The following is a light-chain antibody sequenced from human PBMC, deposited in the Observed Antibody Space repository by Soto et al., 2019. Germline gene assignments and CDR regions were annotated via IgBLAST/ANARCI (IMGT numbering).Light chain of an antibody. Sequence: QSVLTQPPSVSAAPGQKVTISCSGSSSNIGNNYVSWYQQLPGTAPKLLIYDSNKRPSGIPDRFSGSKSGTSATLGITGLQTGDEADYYCGTWDSRLSVVVLGGGTKLTVL. CDR2: DSN. J-gene: IGLJ3*02. V-gene: IGLV1-51*01. CDR3: GTWDSRLSVVV. CDR1: SSNIGNNY.